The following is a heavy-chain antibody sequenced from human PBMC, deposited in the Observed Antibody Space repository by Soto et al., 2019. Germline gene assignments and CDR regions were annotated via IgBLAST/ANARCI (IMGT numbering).Heavy chain of an antibody. D-gene: IGHD5-18*01. V-gene: IGHV1-18*01. J-gene: IGHJ6*02. CDR3: ARDKGYGFGWSSSSGMDA. Sequence: QVQLVQSGAEVMTPGASVKVSCKASGYTFSNFGLSWVRQAPGQGLEWMGWISGYNGNTNSAERFQGRVTMTTDTSTSTAYMEVRSLTSDDTAVYYCARDKGYGFGWSSSSGMDAWGQGTTVTVSS. CDR2: ISGYNGNT. CDR1: GYTFSNFG.